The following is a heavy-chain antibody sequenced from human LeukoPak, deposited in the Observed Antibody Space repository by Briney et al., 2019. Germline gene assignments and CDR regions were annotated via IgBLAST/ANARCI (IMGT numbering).Heavy chain of an antibody. CDR1: GGSISSSSYY. CDR3: ARGSGSYYYFDY. J-gene: IGHJ4*02. D-gene: IGHD1-26*01. V-gene: IGHV4-39*07. Sequence: SETLSLTCTVSGGSISSSSYYWGWIRQPPGKGLEWIGSIYYSGSTYYNPSLKSRVTISVDTSKNQFSLKLSSVTAADTAVYYCARGSGSYYYFDYWGQGTLVTVSS. CDR2: IYYSGST.